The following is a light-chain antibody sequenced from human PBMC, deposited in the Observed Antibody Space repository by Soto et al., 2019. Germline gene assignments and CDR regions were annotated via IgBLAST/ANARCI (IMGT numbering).Light chain of an antibody. Sequence: QSVLTQPASVSGSPGQSITVSCTGTSSDVGSYNLVSWYQHHPGKAPQLMIYEVTKRPSGVSDRFSGSKPGNTASLTISGLQAEDEADYYCCSYAGSSNFYVFGTGTKVTVL. V-gene: IGLV2-23*02. CDR2: EVT. CDR3: CSYAGSSNFYV. CDR1: SSDVGSYNL. J-gene: IGLJ1*01.